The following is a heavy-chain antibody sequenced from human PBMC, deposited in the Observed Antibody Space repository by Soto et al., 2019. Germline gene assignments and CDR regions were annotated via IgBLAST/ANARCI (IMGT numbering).Heavy chain of an antibody. CDR3: AHLVPGPLSFAY. CDR2: IYWDGDR. J-gene: IGHJ4*02. D-gene: IGHD6-19*01. V-gene: IGHV2-5*02. CDR1: GFSFNTRGVG. Sequence: QITLKESGPTLMKPTQTLALTCTFSGFSFNTRGVGVAWIRQPPGKTLEWLAVIYWDGDRRYSPSLTGRLSITKDMSTKQVVLTLSNVDPVDTGTYYCAHLVPGPLSFAYWGQGALVTVSS.